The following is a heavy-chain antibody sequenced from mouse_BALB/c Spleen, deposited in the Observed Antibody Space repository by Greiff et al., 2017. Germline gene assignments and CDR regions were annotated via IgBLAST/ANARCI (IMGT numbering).Heavy chain of an antibody. CDR3: ARDGSRGYFDY. CDR1: GYTFTSYY. Sequence: QVQLQQSGPELVKPGASVKMSCKASGYTFTSYYIHWVKQRPGQGLEWIGWIYPGDGSTKYNEKFKGKTTLTADKSSSTAYMLLSSLTSEDSAIYFCARDGSRGYFDYWGQGTTLTVSS. V-gene: IGHV1S56*01. D-gene: IGHD1-1*01. CDR2: IYPGDGST. J-gene: IGHJ2*01.